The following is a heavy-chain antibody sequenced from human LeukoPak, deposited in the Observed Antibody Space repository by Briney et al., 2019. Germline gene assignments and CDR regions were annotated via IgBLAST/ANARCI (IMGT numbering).Heavy chain of an antibody. CDR2: ISSSGSTI. CDR3: ARSEKGYSYGQYYYYGMDV. D-gene: IGHD5-18*01. J-gene: IGHJ6*02. V-gene: IGHV3-11*01. CDR1: GFTFSDYY. Sequence: GGSLRLSCAASGFTFSDYYMSWIRQAPGKGLEWVSYISSSGSTIYYADSVKGRFTISRGNAKNSLYLQMNSLRAEDTAVYYCARSEKGYSYGQYYYYGMDVWGQGTTVTVS.